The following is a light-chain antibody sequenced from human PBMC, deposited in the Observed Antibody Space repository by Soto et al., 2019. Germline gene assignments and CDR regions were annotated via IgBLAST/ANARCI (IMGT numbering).Light chain of an antibody. CDR2: DDN. V-gene: IGLV3-21*02. J-gene: IGLJ2*01. CDR1: NIGSQS. Sequence: SYELTQPPSVSVAPGQSARITCGGNNIGSQSVHWYQQKPGQAPVLVVYDDNDRPSGIPERFSGSKSGNTATLSITRVGAGDEADYYCHVWDSGTDHAVFGGGTQLTVL. CDR3: HVWDSGTDHAV.